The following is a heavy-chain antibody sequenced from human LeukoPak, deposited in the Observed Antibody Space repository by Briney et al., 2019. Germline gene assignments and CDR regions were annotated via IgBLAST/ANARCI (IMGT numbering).Heavy chain of an antibody. CDR2: ISWNSGSI. CDR3: ARATVTTDDAFDI. CDR1: GFTFDDYA. J-gene: IGHJ3*02. D-gene: IGHD4-17*01. V-gene: IGHV3-9*01. Sequence: PGGSLRLSCAASGFTFDDYAMHWVRQAPGKGLEWVSGISWNSGSIGYADSVKGRFTISRDNAKNSLYLQMNSLRAEDTAVYYCARATVTTDDAFDIWGQGTMVTVSS.